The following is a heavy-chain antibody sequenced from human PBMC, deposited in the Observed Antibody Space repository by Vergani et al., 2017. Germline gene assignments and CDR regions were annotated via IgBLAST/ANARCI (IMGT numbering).Heavy chain of an antibody. CDR1: GGTSSSYA. CDR2: IIPIFGTA. J-gene: IGHJ4*02. CDR3: ARDLHYYDSSGYSGVDHFDY. V-gene: IGHV1-69*01. Sequence: QVQLVQSGAEVKKPGSSVKVSCKASGGTSSSYAISWVRQAPGQGLEWMGGIIPIFGTANYAQKFQGRVTITADESTSTAYMELSSLRSEDTAVYYCARDLHYYDSSGYSGVDHFDYWGQGTLVTVSS. D-gene: IGHD3-22*01.